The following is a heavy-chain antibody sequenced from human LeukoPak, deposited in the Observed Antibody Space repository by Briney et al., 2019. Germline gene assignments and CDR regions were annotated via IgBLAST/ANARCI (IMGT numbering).Heavy chain of an antibody. CDR3: AKRVGATRRYYYYMDV. CDR2: ISSSSSTI. V-gene: IGHV3-48*01. CDR1: GFTFSSYS. D-gene: IGHD1-26*01. Sequence: GGSLRLSCAASGFTFSSYSMNWVRQAPGKGLEWVSYISSSSSTIYYADSVKGRFTISKDDSENTLYLQLNSLRAEDTAVYYCAKRVGATRRYYYYMDVWGKGTTVTVSS. J-gene: IGHJ6*03.